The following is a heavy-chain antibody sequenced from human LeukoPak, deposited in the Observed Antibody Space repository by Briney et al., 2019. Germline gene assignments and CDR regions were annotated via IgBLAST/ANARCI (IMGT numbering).Heavy chain of an antibody. Sequence: SETLSLTCTVSGGSISSSSYYWGWIRQPPGKGLEWIGSIYHSGSTYYNPSLKSRVTISVDTSKNQFSLKLSSVTAADTAMYYCARSSGWKYNIDYWGQGTLVTVSS. CDR3: ARSSGWKYNIDY. D-gene: IGHD6-19*01. V-gene: IGHV4-39*01. J-gene: IGHJ4*02. CDR1: GGSISSSSYY. CDR2: IYHSGST.